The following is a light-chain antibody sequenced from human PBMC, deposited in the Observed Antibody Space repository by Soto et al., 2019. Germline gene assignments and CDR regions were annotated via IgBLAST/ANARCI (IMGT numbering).Light chain of an antibody. V-gene: IGLV1-40*01. CDR3: QSYDSSLSGPVV. CDR2: ANS. Sequence: QSVLTQPPSVSGAPGQRVTISCTGSSSNIGANYDVHWYQQRPGTAPKLLIFANSNRPSGVPDRFSGSKSGTSASLVITGLQAEDEADYYCQSYDSSLSGPVVFGGGTKLTVL. J-gene: IGLJ2*01. CDR1: SSNIGANYD.